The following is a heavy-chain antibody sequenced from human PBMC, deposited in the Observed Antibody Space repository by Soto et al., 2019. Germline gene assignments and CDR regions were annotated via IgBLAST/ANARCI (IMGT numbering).Heavy chain of an antibody. V-gene: IGHV4-31*03. CDR2: IYYNGNA. CDR1: GGSISSGTYY. CDR3: ARGELWWDF. D-gene: IGHD3-10*01. J-gene: IGHJ4*02. Sequence: QVQLQESGPGLVKPSQTLSLTCTVSGGSISSGTYYWSWIRQHPGKGLEWIGFIYYNGNAFYNPSLKSRVAXXLDTSKNQFSLKLSSLTAADTAVYFCARGELWWDFWGQGTLVTVSS.